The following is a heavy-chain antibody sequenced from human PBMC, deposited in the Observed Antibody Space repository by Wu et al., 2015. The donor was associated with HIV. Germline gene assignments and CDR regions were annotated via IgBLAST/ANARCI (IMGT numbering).Heavy chain of an antibody. CDR3: ARDRDSSGWSSPRPYYYYYMDV. D-gene: IGHD6-19*01. V-gene: IGHV1-69*12. CDR1: GGTFSSYA. CDR2: IIPIFGTA. J-gene: IGHJ6*03. Sequence: QVQLVQSGAEVKKPGSSVKVSCKASGGTFSSYAISWVRQAPGQGLEWMGGIIPIFGTANYAQKFQGRVTITADESTSTAYMELSSLRSEDTAVYYCARDRDSSGWSSPRPYYYYYMDVWGQRDHGHRSP.